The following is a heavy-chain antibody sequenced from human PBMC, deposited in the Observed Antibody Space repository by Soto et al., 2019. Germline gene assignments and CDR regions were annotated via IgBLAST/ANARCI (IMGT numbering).Heavy chain of an antibody. CDR3: AKGLSGGFRVDY. CDR2: ITATGGST. Sequence: GGSLRLSCAASGFTFSSYTMSWVRQAPGRGLEWVSSITATGGSTYNAGSVKGRFTISRDNSKNTLYMQMNSLRAEDTAVYYCAKGLSGGFRVDYWGQGNLVTVS. J-gene: IGHJ4*02. D-gene: IGHD2-15*01. CDR1: GFTFSSYT. V-gene: IGHV3-23*01.